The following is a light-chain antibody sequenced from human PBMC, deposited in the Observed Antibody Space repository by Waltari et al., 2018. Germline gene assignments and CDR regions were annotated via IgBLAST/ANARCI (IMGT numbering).Light chain of an antibody. CDR2: GNN. J-gene: IGLJ1*01. CDR1: SSNIGADYH. Sequence: QSVLTQPPSVSGAPGQRVTISCTGRSSNIGADYHVHWYQQLPGTAPKLLIYGNNKRPSGVPDRFSGSKSGTSASLAITGLQAEDEADYFCQSYDSSLSDSYVFGTGTKVTVL. V-gene: IGLV1-40*01. CDR3: QSYDSSLSDSYV.